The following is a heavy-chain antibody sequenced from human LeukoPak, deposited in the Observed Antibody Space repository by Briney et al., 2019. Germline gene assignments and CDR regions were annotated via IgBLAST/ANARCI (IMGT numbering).Heavy chain of an antibody. CDR2: IYYSGST. D-gene: IGHD6-13*01. CDR1: GGSISSGGYY. V-gene: IGHV4-31*03. Sequence: SETLSLTCTVSGGSISSGGYYWSWIRQHPGKGLEWIGYIYYSGSTYYNPSLKSRVTISVDTSKNQFSLKLSSVTAADTAVYYCARDGHSSSWSYWGQGTLVTVSS. CDR3: ARDGHSSSWSY. J-gene: IGHJ4*02.